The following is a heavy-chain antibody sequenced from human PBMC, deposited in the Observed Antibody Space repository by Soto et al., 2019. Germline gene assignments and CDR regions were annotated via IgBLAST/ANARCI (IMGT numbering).Heavy chain of an antibody. D-gene: IGHD2-15*01. CDR2: IYYSGST. Sequence: KTSETLSLTCTVPGGSISSGGYYWSWIRQHPGKGLEWIGYIYYSGSTYYNPSLKSRVTISVDTSKNQFSLKLSSVTAADTAVYYCATGAGGGNYWYFDLWGRGTLVTVSS. CDR1: GGSISSGGYY. J-gene: IGHJ2*01. V-gene: IGHV4-31*03. CDR3: ATGAGGGNYWYFDL.